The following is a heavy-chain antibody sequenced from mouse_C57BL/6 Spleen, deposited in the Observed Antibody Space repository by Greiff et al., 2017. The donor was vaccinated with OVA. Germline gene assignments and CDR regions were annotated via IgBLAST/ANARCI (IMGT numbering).Heavy chain of an antibody. J-gene: IGHJ3*01. CDR2: INPSTGGT. Sequence: VQLQQSGPELFPPFSSLPLSCPASGYSFTGYYMNWVKQSPEKSLEWIGEINPSTGGTTYNQKFKAKATLTVDNSSSTAYMQLKSLTSEDSAVYYCAREAAQGFAYWGQGTLVTVSA. CDR1: GYSFTGYY. D-gene: IGHD3-2*02. CDR3: AREAAQGFAY. V-gene: IGHV1-42*01.